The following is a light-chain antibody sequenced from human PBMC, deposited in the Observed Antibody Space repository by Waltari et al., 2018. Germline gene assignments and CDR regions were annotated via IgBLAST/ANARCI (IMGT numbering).Light chain of an antibody. CDR3: QQHNSNPLT. Sequence: DIQMTQSPSSLSASAGDRVTIHCRASQGISSYLAWYQQKPGKAPKLLIYKASTLQSGVPSRFSGSGSVTDFTLTISSLQPEDFATYYCQQHNSNPLTFGGGTKVEIK. CDR1: QGISSY. V-gene: IGKV1-9*01. CDR2: KAS. J-gene: IGKJ4*01.